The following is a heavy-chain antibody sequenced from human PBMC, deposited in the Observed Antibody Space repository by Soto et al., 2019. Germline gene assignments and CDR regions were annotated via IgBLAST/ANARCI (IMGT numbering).Heavy chain of an antibody. CDR2: IYSGGRT. V-gene: IGHV3-66*01. D-gene: IGHD1-26*01. CDR3: ARDQWGVGATKD. Sequence: EVQLVESGGGLVQPGGSLRLSCAASGFTASSNYMSWVGQAPGKGLEWVSVIYSGGRTYYADSVKGRFTISRDNSKNTLYLQMNSLRAEDTAVYYCARDQWGVGATKDWGQGTLVTVSS. J-gene: IGHJ4*02. CDR1: GFTASSNY.